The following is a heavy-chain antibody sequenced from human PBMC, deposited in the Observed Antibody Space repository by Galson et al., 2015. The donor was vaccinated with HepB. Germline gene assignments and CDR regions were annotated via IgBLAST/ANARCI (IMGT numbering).Heavy chain of an antibody. V-gene: IGHV3-7*03. CDR2: IKQDGSEK. CDR1: GFTFNNYR. D-gene: IGHD6-19*01. CDR3: ARITVAAQDAFDI. J-gene: IGHJ3*02. Sequence: SLRLSCAASGFTFNNYRMSWVRQAPGKGLEWVANIKQDGSEKYYVDSVKGRFTISRDNAKNSLYLQLDSLRAEDTAVYYCARITVAAQDAFDIWGQGTMVTVSS.